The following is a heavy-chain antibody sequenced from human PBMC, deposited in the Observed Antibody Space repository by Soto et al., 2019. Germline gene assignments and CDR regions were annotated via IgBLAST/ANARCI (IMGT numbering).Heavy chain of an antibody. CDR2: ISYHGVNK. CDR3: GKYSDYGDHRDWFDP. J-gene: IGHJ5*02. Sequence: QVQLVESGGGVVYPGRSLRLSCTASGFSFSSYGVHWVRQAPGKGLEWVAVISYHGVNKYYADSVNGRFTISRDNSKNMVFLQRNSLRVEDTAVYYCGKYSDYGDHRDWFDPWGQGTLVTVSS. D-gene: IGHD4-17*01. CDR1: GFSFSSYG. V-gene: IGHV3-30*18.